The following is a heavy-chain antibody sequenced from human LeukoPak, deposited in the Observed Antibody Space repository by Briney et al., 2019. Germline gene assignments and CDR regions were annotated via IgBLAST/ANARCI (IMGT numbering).Heavy chain of an antibody. J-gene: IGHJ4*02. D-gene: IGHD5-12*01. CDR3: ARDSTWQLDY. CDR2: IKEDGGVK. CDR1: GFTFSTHW. Sequence: GGSLRLSCTASGFTFSTHWMTWVRQPPGKGLEWVANIKEDGGVKYYVDSVKGRFTISRDNTKNALYLQMNSLRADDTAVYFCARDSTWQLDYWGQGTLITVSS. V-gene: IGHV3-7*03.